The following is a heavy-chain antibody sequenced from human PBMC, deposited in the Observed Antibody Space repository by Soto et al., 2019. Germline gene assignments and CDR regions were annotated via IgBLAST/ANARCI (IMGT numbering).Heavy chain of an antibody. V-gene: IGHV3-23*01. CDR2: ISGSGGST. CDR3: ATSAYDSSGYYAH. J-gene: IGHJ4*02. CDR1: GFTLSIYA. D-gene: IGHD3-22*01. Sequence: HLGGSLRLSCAASGFTLSIYAMSWFRQAPGKGLEGVSAISGSGGSTYYADSVKGRFTLSRDNPKNTLYLQMNSLRAEDPAVYHGATSAYDSSGYYAHWGQGTLVTVS.